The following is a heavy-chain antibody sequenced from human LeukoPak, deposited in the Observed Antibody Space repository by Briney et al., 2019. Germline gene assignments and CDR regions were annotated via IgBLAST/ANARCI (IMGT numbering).Heavy chain of an antibody. J-gene: IGHJ4*02. CDR2: IKQDGSEK. V-gene: IGHV3-7*01. CDR1: GFTFSSYW. D-gene: IGHD6-19*01. Sequence: PGGSLRLSCAASGFTFSSYWMSWVRQAPGKGLEWVANIKQDGSEKYYVDSVKGRFTISRDNAKNSLYLQMNSLRAEDTAVYYCAREGFTRGWYREYYFDYWGQGTLVTVPS. CDR3: AREGFTRGWYREYYFDY.